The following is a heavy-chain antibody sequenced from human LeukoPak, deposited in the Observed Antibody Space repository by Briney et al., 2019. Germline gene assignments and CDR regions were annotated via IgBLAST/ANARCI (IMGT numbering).Heavy chain of an antibody. V-gene: IGHV3-23*01. D-gene: IGHD3-3*01. J-gene: IGHJ6*02. Sequence: PGGSLRLSCTAAGFTFGDYAMSWVRQAPGKGLEWVSAISGSGGSTYYADSVKGRFTISRDNSKNTLYLQMNSLRAEDTAVYYCAKDLITIFGVVTPGYGMDVWGQGTTVTVSS. CDR1: GFTFGDYA. CDR3: AKDLITIFGVVTPGYGMDV. CDR2: ISGSGGST.